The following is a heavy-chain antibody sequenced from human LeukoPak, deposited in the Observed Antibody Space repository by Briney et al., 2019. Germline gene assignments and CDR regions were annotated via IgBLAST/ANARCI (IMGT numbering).Heavy chain of an antibody. CDR2: IYHSGST. CDR3: ARVVQSTDSSGFYLPEYFQH. Sequence: SETLSLTCTVSGYSISSGYHWGWIRQPPGKGLEWIGSIYHSGSTYYNPSLKSRVTISVDTSKNQFSLKLRSVTAADTAVYYCARVVQSTDSSGFYLPEYFQHWGQGALVTVSS. V-gene: IGHV4-38-2*02. CDR1: GYSISSGYH. D-gene: IGHD3-22*01. J-gene: IGHJ1*01.